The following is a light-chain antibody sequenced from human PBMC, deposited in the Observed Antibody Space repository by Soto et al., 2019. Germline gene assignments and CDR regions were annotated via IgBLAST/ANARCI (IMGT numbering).Light chain of an antibody. Sequence: QSALTQPASVSESPGQSITISCTGTSSDVGGYKYVSWYQQHPDKAPKLIIFEVSNRPSGISSRFSGSKSGNTASLTISGLQAEDEADYYCASYTSSSTSVIFGRGTQLTVL. CDR1: SSDVGGYKY. J-gene: IGLJ2*01. CDR3: ASYTSSSTSVI. CDR2: EVS. V-gene: IGLV2-14*01.